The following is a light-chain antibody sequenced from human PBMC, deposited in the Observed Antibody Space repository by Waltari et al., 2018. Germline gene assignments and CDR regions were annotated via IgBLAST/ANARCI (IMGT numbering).Light chain of an antibody. Sequence: DIQMTQTPSSLSASVGDRVTITCRASQTINKYLYWYQQKPGEAPKLLIFATFNLQSGVPARFRGGGSGTEFTLTISSLQPKDFATYYCQQSYRIPPTFGPGTKVDIK. V-gene: IGKV1-39*01. CDR3: QQSYRIPPT. CDR1: QTINKY. CDR2: ATF. J-gene: IGKJ3*01.